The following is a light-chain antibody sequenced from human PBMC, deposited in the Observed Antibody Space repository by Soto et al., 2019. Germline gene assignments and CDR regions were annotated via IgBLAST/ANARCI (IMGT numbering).Light chain of an antibody. V-gene: IGKV1-6*01. J-gene: IGKJ4*01. CDR2: AAS. Sequence: ALQLTQSQSALSASVPARVTITFRASQGIRNDLGWYQQKPGKAPKLLIYAASSLQSGVPSRFSGSGSGTDFTLTITSLEPEDFAVYYCQQRSNWPLTFGGGAKVDVK. CDR1: QGIRND. CDR3: QQRSNWPLT.